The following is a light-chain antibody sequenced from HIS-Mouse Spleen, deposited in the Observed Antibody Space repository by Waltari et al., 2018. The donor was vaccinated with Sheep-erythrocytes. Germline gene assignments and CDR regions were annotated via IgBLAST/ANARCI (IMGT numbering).Light chain of an antibody. CDR1: SSEGGSYNL. Sequence: GQSITIPCPGTSSEGGSYNLLSWYQQHPGKAPKPMIYEGSKRPSGVSNRFSGSKSDNSASLTISGLQAEDEADYYCCSYAGSSTPWVFGGGTKLTVL. CDR3: CSYAGSSTPWV. CDR2: EGS. J-gene: IGLJ3*02. V-gene: IGLV2-23*01.